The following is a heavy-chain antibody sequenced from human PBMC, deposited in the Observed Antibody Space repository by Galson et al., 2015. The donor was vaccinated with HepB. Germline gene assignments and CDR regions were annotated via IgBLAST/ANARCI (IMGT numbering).Heavy chain of an antibody. Sequence: SLRLSCAASGFTFSSYSMNWVRQAPGKGLEWVSYISSSSSTIYYADSVKGRFTISRDNAKNSLYLQMNSLRAEDTAVYYCARDKVLVGQLVIIYGMDVWGQGTTVTVSS. CDR3: ARDKVLVGQLVIIYGMDV. V-gene: IGHV3-48*01. J-gene: IGHJ6*02. CDR2: ISSSSSTI. D-gene: IGHD6-6*01. CDR1: GFTFSSYS.